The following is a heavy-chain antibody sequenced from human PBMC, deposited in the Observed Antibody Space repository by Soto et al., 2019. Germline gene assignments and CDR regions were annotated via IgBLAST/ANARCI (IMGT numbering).Heavy chain of an antibody. CDR2: IYYSGSS. D-gene: IGHD2-15*01. CDR1: GGSISSGDDY. CDR3: ARGVWFYAAFDS. J-gene: IGHJ4*02. Sequence: QVQLLESGPELVKPSETLSLTCTVSGGSISSGDDYWNWIRQNPRKGLEWIGYIYYSGSSYYNTSLKSRATISVDTSKNQISLKLSSVTAADKAVYYSARGVWFYAAFDSWGQGTRVTVSS. V-gene: IGHV4-31*03.